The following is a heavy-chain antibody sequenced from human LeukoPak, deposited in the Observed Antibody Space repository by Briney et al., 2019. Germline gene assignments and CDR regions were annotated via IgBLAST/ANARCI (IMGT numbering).Heavy chain of an antibody. D-gene: IGHD3-9*01. CDR3: AVTLGLTRADYFDF. V-gene: IGHV4-59*01. CDR2: IFYSGIT. CDR1: GGAISSNY. J-gene: IGHJ4*01. Sequence: SETLSLTCTVSGGAISSNYWTWIRQPPGKGLEWIGYIFYSGITDYNPSLKSRVTISIDRSKNQFSLKLSSVTAADTAVYHCAVTLGLTRADYFDFWGHGTLVTVSS.